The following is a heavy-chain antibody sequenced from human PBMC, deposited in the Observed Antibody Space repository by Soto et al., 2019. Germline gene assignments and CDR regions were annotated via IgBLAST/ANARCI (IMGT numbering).Heavy chain of an antibody. D-gene: IGHD6-19*01. CDR2: INAGNGNT. CDR1: GYSFTSYA. Sequence: ALVKVSCTTPGYSFTSYAMHWVSQTPGQRLEWMGWINAGNGNTKYSQKFQGRVTITRDTSASTAYMELSSLRSEDTALYYCARDGVAAGNINFDYWGQGTLVTVSS. V-gene: IGHV1-3*01. CDR3: ARDGVAAGNINFDY. J-gene: IGHJ4*01.